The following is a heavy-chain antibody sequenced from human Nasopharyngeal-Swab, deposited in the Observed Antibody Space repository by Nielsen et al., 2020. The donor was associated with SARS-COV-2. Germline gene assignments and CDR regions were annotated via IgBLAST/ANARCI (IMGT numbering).Heavy chain of an antibody. D-gene: IGHD1-20*01. V-gene: IGHV3-30*04. CDR2: ISYDGSNK. Sequence: WIRQPPGKGLEWVAVISYDGSNKYYADSVRCRFTISRDNTKNTLFLQMNSLRAEDTAVYYCTAALTDDFDYWGQGTLVTVSS. J-gene: IGHJ4*02. CDR3: TAALTDDFDY.